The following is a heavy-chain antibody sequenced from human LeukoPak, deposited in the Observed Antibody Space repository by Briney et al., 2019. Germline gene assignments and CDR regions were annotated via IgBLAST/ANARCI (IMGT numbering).Heavy chain of an antibody. CDR1: GGSFSGYY. J-gene: IGHJ4*02. CDR2: INHSGST. V-gene: IGHV4-34*01. D-gene: IGHD6-19*01. CDR3: ARDRSIRWQWLGFDY. Sequence: SETLSLTCAVYGGSFSGYYWSWIRQPPGKGLEWIGEINHSGSTNYNPSLKSRVTISVDTSKNQFSLKLSSVTAADTAVYYCARDRSIRWQWLGFDYWGQGTLVTVSS.